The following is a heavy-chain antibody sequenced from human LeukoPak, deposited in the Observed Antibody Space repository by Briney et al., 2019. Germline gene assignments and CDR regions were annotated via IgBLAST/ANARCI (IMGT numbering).Heavy chain of an antibody. CDR2: IKQDGSEK. J-gene: IGHJ4*02. D-gene: IGHD3/OR15-3a*01. CDR1: GFTFSAYY. Sequence: GGSLRLSCAASGFTFSAYYMSWVRQAPGKGLEWVANIKQDGSEKYYVDSVKGRFTISRDNAKNSLYLQMNSLRAEDTAVYYCATPPVFLIYWGQGTLVTVSS. CDR3: ATPPVFLIY. V-gene: IGHV3-7*01.